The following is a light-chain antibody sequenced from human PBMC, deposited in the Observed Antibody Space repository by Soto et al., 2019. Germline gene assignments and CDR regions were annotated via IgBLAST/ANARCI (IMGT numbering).Light chain of an antibody. CDR1: SSNIGNNY. CDR3: GTWDNGLSGLYV. Sequence: QTFLTKPPSLSAAPGQKVTISCSGSSSNIGNNYVSWYQQLPGTAPKLLIYDNNKRPSGIPDRFSGFKSGTSATLGITGLQTGDEADYYCGTWDNGLSGLYVFGTGTKV. J-gene: IGLJ1*01. CDR2: DNN. V-gene: IGLV1-51*01.